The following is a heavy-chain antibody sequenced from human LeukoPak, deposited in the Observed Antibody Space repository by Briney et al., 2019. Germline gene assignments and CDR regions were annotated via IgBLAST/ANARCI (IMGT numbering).Heavy chain of an antibody. CDR1: GYTFTNFG. CDR2: MNPNSGNT. J-gene: IGHJ4*02. Sequence: ASVKVSCKASGYTFTNFGISWVRQAPGQGLEWMGWMNPNSGNTGYAQKFQGRVTITRNTSISTAYMELRSLRSDDTAVYYCVRDDNLAARRRGVLWGPGTQVTVSS. D-gene: IGHD6-6*01. CDR3: VRDDNLAARRRGVL. V-gene: IGHV1-8*03.